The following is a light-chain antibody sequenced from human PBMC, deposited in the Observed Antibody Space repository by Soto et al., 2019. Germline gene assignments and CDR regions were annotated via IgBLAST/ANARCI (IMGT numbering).Light chain of an antibody. V-gene: IGKV1-5*03. CDR1: RSLQTW. CDR3: QQYTCLWT. J-gene: IGKJ5*01. CDR2: QAS. Sequence: IQMTQCPSTLSASVGDRVTITCRASRSLQTWLAWYQQKPGKVPKLLIYQASSLQNGVPARFIGSGSGTEFTLTISSLQPDDVATYYCQQYTCLWTFGPGTRLEIK.